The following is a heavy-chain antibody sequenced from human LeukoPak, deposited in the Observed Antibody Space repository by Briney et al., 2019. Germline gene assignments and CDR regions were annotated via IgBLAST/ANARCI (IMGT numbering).Heavy chain of an antibody. CDR2: IYYSGST. Sequence: SETLSLTCTVSGGSISSISYYWGWTRQPPGKGREWFGSIYYSGSTYYNPSLKSRVTIAVDTSKNQFSLKLSSVTAADTAVYYCARQITMVRGVTVTDWFDPWGQGTLVTVSS. D-gene: IGHD3-10*01. J-gene: IGHJ5*02. V-gene: IGHV4-39*01. CDR3: ARQITMVRGVTVTDWFDP. CDR1: GGSISSISYY.